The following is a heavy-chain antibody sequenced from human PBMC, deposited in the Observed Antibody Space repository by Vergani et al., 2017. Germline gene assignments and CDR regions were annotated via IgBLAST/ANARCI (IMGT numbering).Heavy chain of an antibody. J-gene: IGHJ4*02. CDR2: ISGSGGST. Sequence: EVQLLESGGGLVQPGGSLRLSCAASGFTFSSYAMSWVRQAPGKGLEWVSAISGSGGSTYYADSVKGRFTISRDNSKNTLYLQMNSLRAEDTAVYYCARGIMYYYDSSGRPLFDYWGQGTLVTVSS. D-gene: IGHD3-22*01. CDR3: ARGIMYYYDSSGRPLFDY. V-gene: IGHV3-23*01. CDR1: GFTFSSYA.